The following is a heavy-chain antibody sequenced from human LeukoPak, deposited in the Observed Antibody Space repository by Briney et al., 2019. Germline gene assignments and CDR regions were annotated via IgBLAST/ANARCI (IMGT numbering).Heavy chain of an antibody. CDR3: ATNYTAVSAFDS. D-gene: IGHD6-19*01. J-gene: IGHJ4*01. Sequence: SETLSLSCTVSGASINNCWNWIRQPAGKGLEWIGHIYASGNTKYNPSLKTRVTMSVDTSKNQFSLTLYSMTAADTAVYYCATNYTAVSAFDSWGHGTRVTVSS. CDR2: IYASGNT. CDR1: GASINNC. V-gene: IGHV4-4*07.